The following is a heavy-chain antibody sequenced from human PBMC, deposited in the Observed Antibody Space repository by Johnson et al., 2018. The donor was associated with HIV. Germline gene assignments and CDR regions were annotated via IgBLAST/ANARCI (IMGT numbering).Heavy chain of an antibody. J-gene: IGHJ3*02. D-gene: IGHD3-16*01. CDR2: ISYDGSNK. V-gene: IGHV3-30*04. CDR3: AREGEVGRAFDI. CDR1: GFTFSSYA. Sequence: QVQLVESGGGVVQPGRSLRLSCAASGFTFSSYAMHCVRQAPGKGLEWVAVISYDGSNKYYADSVKGRFTISRDNSKNTLYLQMNSLRAEDTAVYYCAREGEVGRAFDIWGQGTMVTVSS.